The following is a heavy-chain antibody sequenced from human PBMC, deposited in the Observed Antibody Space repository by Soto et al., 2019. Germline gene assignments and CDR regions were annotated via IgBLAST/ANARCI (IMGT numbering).Heavy chain of an antibody. CDR3: ARVYSSSWSRDYYYGMDV. Sequence: GESVKISCKGSGYSFTSYWIGWVRQMPGKGLEWMGIIYPGDSDTRYSPSFQGQVTISADKSISTAYLQWSSLKASDTAMYYCARVYSSSWSRDYYYGMDVWGQGTTVTVSS. CDR1: GYSFTSYW. V-gene: IGHV5-51*01. J-gene: IGHJ6*02. D-gene: IGHD6-13*01. CDR2: IYPGDSDT.